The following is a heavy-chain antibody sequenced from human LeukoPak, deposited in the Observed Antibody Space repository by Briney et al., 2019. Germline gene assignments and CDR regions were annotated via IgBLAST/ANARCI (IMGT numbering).Heavy chain of an antibody. Sequence: PGRALRLSCAASGFTFSSYGMHWVRQAPGKGLEGVAVISYDGSKKYYADSVKGRFTISRDNSKNTLYLKMISLRAEDTAVYYCAKDLRNSGYGSYYYYGMDVWGKGTTVTVSS. CDR2: ISYDGSKK. CDR1: GFTFSSYG. CDR3: AKDLRNSGYGSYYYYGMDV. D-gene: IGHD5-12*01. V-gene: IGHV3-30*18. J-gene: IGHJ6*04.